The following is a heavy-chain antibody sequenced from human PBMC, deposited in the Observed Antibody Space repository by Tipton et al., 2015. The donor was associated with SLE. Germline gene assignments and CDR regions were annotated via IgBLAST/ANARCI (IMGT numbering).Heavy chain of an antibody. CDR1: GFTFSSYS. J-gene: IGHJ6*03. Sequence: GSLRLSCAASGFTFSSYSMNWVRQAPGKGLEWVSYISSSSSTIYYADSVKGRFTISRDNAKNSLYLQMDSLRAEDTAVYYCAKSHTGTTYYYYFDVWGKGTTVTVSS. CDR3: AKSHTGTTYYYYFDV. CDR2: ISSSSSTI. D-gene: IGHD4-17*01. V-gene: IGHV3-48*01.